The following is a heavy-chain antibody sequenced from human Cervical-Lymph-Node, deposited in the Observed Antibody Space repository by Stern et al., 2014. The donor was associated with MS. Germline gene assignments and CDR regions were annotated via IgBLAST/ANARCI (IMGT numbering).Heavy chain of an antibody. V-gene: IGHV1-46*01. CDR3: ARAALPRSSTSIITKGYNYYGMDV. J-gene: IGHJ6*02. CDR1: GYTLTGHY. CDR2: INPSGGST. Sequence: QVQLMQSGAEVKKPGASVKVACKASGYTLTGHYMHWVRQAPGQGLEWMGIINPSGGSTTYAQKFQGRVTMTRDTSTSTVYMELSSLRYEDTAVYYCARAALPRSSTSIITKGYNYYGMDVWGQGTTVTVSS. D-gene: IGHD2-2*01.